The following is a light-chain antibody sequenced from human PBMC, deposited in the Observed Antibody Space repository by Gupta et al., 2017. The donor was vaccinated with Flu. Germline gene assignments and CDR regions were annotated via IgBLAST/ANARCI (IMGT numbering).Light chain of an antibody. CDR1: QSVSTD. J-gene: IGKJ3*01. CDR2: GAS. Sequence: GERATLSCRASQSVSTDLAGYQQKPGQAPSLLIYGASARATGTPARFSGSGSGTEFTLTISSLQSEDFAVYYCQQYDDWPLTFGPGTKVEIK. V-gene: IGKV3D-15*01. CDR3: QQYDDWPLT.